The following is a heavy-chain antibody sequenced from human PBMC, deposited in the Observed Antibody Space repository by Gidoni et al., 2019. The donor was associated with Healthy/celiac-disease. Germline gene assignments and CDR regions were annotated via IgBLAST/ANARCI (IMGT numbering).Heavy chain of an antibody. CDR1: GGSISSGGYY. Sequence: QVPLQESGQGLVKPSQTLSLTCTVSGGSISSGGYYWSWIRQHPGKGLEWIGYIYYSGSTNYNPALKSRVTISVYTSKNQFSLKLSAVTAADTAVYYCARDYAAKDYYDSSGYWGAFDIWGQGTMVTVSS. CDR3: ARDYAAKDYYDSSGYWGAFDI. D-gene: IGHD3-22*01. V-gene: IGHV4-31*03. CDR2: IYYSGST. J-gene: IGHJ3*02.